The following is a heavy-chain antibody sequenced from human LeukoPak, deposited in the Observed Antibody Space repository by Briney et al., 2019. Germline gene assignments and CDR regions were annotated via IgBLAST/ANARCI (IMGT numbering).Heavy chain of an antibody. D-gene: IGHD1-26*01. CDR2: INSRGSTI. J-gene: IGHJ6*02. Sequence: GGSLRLSCAASGFTFSYYEMNWVRQAPGKGLEWVSYINSRGSTIYYADPVKGRFTISRDNGKNALYLQMNSLRAEDTAVYYCARGRAYRDGTDVWGQGTTVTVSS. V-gene: IGHV3-48*03. CDR1: GFTFSYYE. CDR3: ARGRAYRDGTDV.